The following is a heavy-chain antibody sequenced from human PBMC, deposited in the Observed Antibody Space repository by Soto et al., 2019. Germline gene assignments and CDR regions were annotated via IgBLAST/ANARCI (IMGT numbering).Heavy chain of an antibody. CDR3: ARGSYYSGWV. D-gene: IGHD6-19*01. Sequence: QTLSLTCAISGDSVSSTSAAWSWIRQSPSRGLEWLGRTYYRSKWYSDYAVSVKSRITISPDTSKNQFSLQLNSVTPEDTAVYYCARGSYYSGWVWGQGTLVTVSS. J-gene: IGHJ1*01. CDR1: GDSVSSTSAA. V-gene: IGHV6-1*01. CDR2: TYYRSKWYS.